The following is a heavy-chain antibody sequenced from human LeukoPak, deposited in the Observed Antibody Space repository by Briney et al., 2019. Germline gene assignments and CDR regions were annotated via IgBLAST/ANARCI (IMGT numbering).Heavy chain of an antibody. Sequence: GASVKVSCKASGYTFSDYYIHWVRQAPGQGLQWVGWINPNSGDTNYAQKFQGRVTMTRDTSISTAYMELSRLRSDDTAVYYCARLIAEDDVDYWGQGTLVPVSS. D-gene: IGHD6-13*01. CDR1: GYTFSDYY. CDR2: INPNSGDT. CDR3: ARLIAEDDVDY. J-gene: IGHJ4*02. V-gene: IGHV1-2*02.